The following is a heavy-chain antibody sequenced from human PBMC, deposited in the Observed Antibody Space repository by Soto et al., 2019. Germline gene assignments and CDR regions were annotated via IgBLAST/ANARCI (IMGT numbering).Heavy chain of an antibody. J-gene: IGHJ4*02. CDR1: GGSISSYY. D-gene: IGHD2-8*02. CDR2: IYYSGIT. Sequence: SETLSLTCTVSGGSISSYYWSWIRQPPGKGLEWIGYIYYSGITDYNPSLKSRVTISVDTSKSQFSLKLSSVTAADTAVYYCARGGGVYYFDYCCQGTLVTVSS. CDR3: ARGGGVYYFDY. V-gene: IGHV4-59*01.